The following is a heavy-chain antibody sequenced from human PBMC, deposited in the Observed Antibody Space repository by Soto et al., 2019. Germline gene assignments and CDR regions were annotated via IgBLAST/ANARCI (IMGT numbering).Heavy chain of an antibody. CDR1: GGSISSYY. J-gene: IGHJ4*02. CDR3: ARDNGYSYGYTLDH. Sequence: ETLSLTCTVSGGSISSYYWSWIRQPPGKGLEWIGYIYYSGSTNYNPSLKSRVTISVDTSKNQFSLKLSSVTAADTAVYYCARDNGYSYGYTLDHWGQGTQVTVSS. CDR2: IYYSGST. D-gene: IGHD5-18*01. V-gene: IGHV4-59*01.